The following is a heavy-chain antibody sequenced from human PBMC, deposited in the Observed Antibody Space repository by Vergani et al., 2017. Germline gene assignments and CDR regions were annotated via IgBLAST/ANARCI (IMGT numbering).Heavy chain of an antibody. CDR1: GGSISSYY. CDR3: ARGVRYGYNSANDAFDI. Sequence: QVQLQESGPGLVKPSETLSLTCTVSGGSISSYYWSWIRQPPGKGLEWIGYIYHSGSTNYNPSLKSRVTISVDTSKNQFSLKLSSVTAADTAVYYCARGVRYGYNSANDAFDIWGQGTMVTVSS. D-gene: IGHD5-24*01. CDR2: IYHSGST. J-gene: IGHJ3*02. V-gene: IGHV4-59*01.